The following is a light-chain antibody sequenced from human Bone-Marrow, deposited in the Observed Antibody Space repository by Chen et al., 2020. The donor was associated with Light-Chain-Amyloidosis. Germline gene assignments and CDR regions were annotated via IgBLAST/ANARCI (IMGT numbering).Light chain of an antibody. CDR3: QVWDRSSDRPV. Sequence: SYVLTPPSSVSVAPGTTATIACGGNNIGSTSVHWYQQTPGQAPLLVVYDDSDRPSGIPERLSGSNSGNTATLTISRVEAGDEADYYCQVWDRSSDRPVFGGGTKLTVL. CDR1: NIGSTS. CDR2: DDS. V-gene: IGLV3-21*03. J-gene: IGLJ3*02.